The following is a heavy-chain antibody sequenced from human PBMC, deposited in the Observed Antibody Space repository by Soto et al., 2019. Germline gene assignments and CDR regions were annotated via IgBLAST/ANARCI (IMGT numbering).Heavy chain of an antibody. CDR2: ISGSGGST. D-gene: IGHD4-17*01. J-gene: IGHJ4*02. V-gene: IGHV3-23*01. Sequence: GGSRRLSCAASGFTFRSYAMSGVRQAPGKGREWGSAISGSGGSTYYADSVKGRFTISRDNSKNTLYLQMNSLRAEDTSFYYGALLYGGAYLYSFDYWGQGTLVTVSS. CDR1: GFTFRSYA. CDR3: ALLYGGAYLYSFDY.